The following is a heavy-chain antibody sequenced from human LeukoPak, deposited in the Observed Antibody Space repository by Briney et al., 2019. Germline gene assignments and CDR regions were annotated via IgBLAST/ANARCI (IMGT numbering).Heavy chain of an antibody. J-gene: IGHJ4*02. CDR1: GFTFNIYA. Sequence: PGRSLRLSCVASGFTFNIYAMHWVRQVPGKGLEWVSTISYDGSKKYYADSVKGRFTISRDNSKNTLYLQMSSLRAEDTALYYCARGTDPGVSGIPYYFDYWGQGTLVTVSS. V-gene: IGHV3-30-3*01. CDR2: ISYDGSKK. CDR3: ARGTDPGVSGIPYYFDY. D-gene: IGHD1-14*01.